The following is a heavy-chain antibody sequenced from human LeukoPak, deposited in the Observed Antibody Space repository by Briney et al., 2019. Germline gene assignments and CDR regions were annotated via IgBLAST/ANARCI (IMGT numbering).Heavy chain of an antibody. CDR2: IYPGDSDT. CDR1: GYNFATYW. J-gene: IGHJ4*02. V-gene: IGHV5-51*01. D-gene: IGHD2-15*01. CDR3: ARRGYCSGGSCYGVETDY. Sequence: GESLKISCKGSGYNFATYWIGWVRQMPGKGLEWMGIIYPGDSDTRYSPSFQGQVTISADKSISTAYLQWSSLKASDTAMYYCARRGYCSGGSCYGVETDYWGQGTLVTVSS.